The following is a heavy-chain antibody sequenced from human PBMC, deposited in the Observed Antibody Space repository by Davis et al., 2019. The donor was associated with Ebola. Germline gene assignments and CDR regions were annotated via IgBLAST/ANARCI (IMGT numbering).Heavy chain of an antibody. CDR3: ARRVGYSYGYDYYYYGMDV. D-gene: IGHD5-18*01. CDR2: IDPSDYYS. Sequence: GSLRLSCKGSGYSFTSYWISWVRQMPGKGLEWMGRIDPSDYYSNYSPSFQGHVTISADKSISTAYLQLSSLKASDTAMYYCARRVGYSYGYDYYYYGMDVWGQGTTVTVSS. CDR1: GYSFTSYW. J-gene: IGHJ6*02. V-gene: IGHV5-10-1*01.